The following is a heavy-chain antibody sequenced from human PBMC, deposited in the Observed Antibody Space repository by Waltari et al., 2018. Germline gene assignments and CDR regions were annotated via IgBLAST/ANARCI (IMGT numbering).Heavy chain of an antibody. D-gene: IGHD1-1*01. V-gene: IGHV1-2*02. CDR2: INPISGGT. J-gene: IGHJ4*02. CDR3: ARPYEPSPYPGY. CDR1: GYTFTGYY. Sequence: QVQLVQSGAEVKKPGASVKVSCKTSGYTFTGYYMHWVRQAPGQGLEWMGWINPISGGTKYAQKLQGRVTMTRDTSIRTAYMELSRLRSDDTAVYYCARPYEPSPYPGYWGQGTLVTVSS.